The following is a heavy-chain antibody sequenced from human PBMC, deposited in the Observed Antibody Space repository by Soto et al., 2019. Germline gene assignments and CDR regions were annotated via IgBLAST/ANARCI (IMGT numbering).Heavy chain of an antibody. J-gene: IGHJ4*02. CDR2: IWYDGSNK. D-gene: IGHD5-12*01. Sequence: QVQLVESGGGVVQPGRSLRLSCAASGFTFSSYGMHWVRQAPGKGLEWVAVIWYDGSNKYYADSVKGRFTISRDNSKNPLYLQMNSLRAEDTAVYYCAREAGRSGYRDYWGQGNLVTVSS. V-gene: IGHV3-33*01. CDR1: GFTFSSYG. CDR3: AREAGRSGYRDY.